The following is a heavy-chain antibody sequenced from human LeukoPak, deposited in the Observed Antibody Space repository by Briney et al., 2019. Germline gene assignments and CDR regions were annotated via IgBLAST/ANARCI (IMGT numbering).Heavy chain of an antibody. V-gene: IGHV4-34*01. CDR3: ARLSRRPWSESLDY. Sequence: SETLSLTCAVYGGSFSGYYWSWIRQPPGKGLEWIGEINHSGSTNYNPSLKSRVTISVDTSKNQFSLKLSSVTAADTAVYYCARLSRRPWSESLDYWGQGTLVTVSS. CDR1: GGSFSGYY. D-gene: IGHD2-8*01. CDR2: INHSGST. J-gene: IGHJ4*02.